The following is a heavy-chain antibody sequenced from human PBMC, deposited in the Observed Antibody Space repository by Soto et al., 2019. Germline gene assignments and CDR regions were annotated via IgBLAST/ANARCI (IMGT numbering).Heavy chain of an antibody. Sequence: SETLSLTCAVSGYAISNGYYWGWVRQPPGKGLEWIGDSHQSGITHHSPSLKGRVITSMLTSKNQFSLDLISVTAADTAVYYCVRTVAVAGTNVPDYFDHWGQGIQVTVSS. CDR2: SHQSGIT. J-gene: IGHJ4*02. D-gene: IGHD6-19*01. CDR3: VRTVAVAGTNVPDYFDH. CDR1: GYAISNGYY. V-gene: IGHV4-38-2*01.